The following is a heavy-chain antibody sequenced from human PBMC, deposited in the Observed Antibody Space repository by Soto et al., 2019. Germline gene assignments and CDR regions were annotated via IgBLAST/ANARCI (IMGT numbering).Heavy chain of an antibody. CDR1: GFTFSSYG. Sequence: GGSLRLSCTGSGFTFSSYGMNWVRQAPGKGLEWGSYVSPGDDTIHYSDSVKGRFTSSRDNAKNSLYLQMNNLRVEDSALYYCAREGDGNYIYFDYWGQGTRVTVSS. V-gene: IGHV3-48*03. D-gene: IGHD1-7*01. J-gene: IGHJ4*02. CDR3: AREGDGNYIYFDY. CDR2: VSPGDDTI.